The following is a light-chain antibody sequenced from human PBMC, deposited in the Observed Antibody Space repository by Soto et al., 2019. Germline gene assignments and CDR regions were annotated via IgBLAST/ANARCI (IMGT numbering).Light chain of an antibody. CDR1: LTTSIY. CDR3: QQSYVPPPT. J-gene: IGKJ1*01. CDR2: AAS. Sequence: DNQLTQSPSSLSADLGDRVTITCRASLTTSIYLNWYQHKPGKAPRLLIYAASSLQSGVPSRFSGRGSGTDFTLTISSLQAEDFGTYYCQQSYVPPPTFGQGTKVE. V-gene: IGKV1-39*01.